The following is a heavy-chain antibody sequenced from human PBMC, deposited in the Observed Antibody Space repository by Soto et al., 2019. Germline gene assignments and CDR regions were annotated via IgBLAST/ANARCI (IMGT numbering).Heavy chain of an antibody. CDR3: ARDSSGYYGMDV. CDR2: IYWDDDT. V-gene: IGHV2-5*02. CDR1: GFSLSTRGMG. J-gene: IGHJ6*02. D-gene: IGHD6-6*01. Sequence: QITLKESGPTLVKPTQTLTLTCTVSGFSLSTRGMGVGWIRQPPGKALEWLALIYWDDDTRYSPSLKSRLTLPKDTSKNQVVLTMTNVDPVDTGTYYCARDSSGYYGMDVWGQGTTVTVSS.